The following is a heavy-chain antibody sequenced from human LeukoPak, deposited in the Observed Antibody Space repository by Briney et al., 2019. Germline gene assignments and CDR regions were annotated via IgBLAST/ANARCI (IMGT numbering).Heavy chain of an antibody. D-gene: IGHD3-22*01. CDR1: GFTFSDYY. Sequence: GGSLRLSCAASGFTFSDYYMNWIRQAPGKGLEWVSYISSSSSYINYADSVKGRFTISRDNAKNSLYLQMNSPRAEDTAVYYCARQLYYYDSSGYGYWGQGTLVTVSS. CDR2: ISSSSSYI. V-gene: IGHV3-11*03. J-gene: IGHJ4*02. CDR3: ARQLYYYDSSGYGY.